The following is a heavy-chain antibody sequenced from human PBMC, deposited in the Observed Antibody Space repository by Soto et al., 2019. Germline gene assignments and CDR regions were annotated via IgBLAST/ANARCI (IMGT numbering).Heavy chain of an antibody. CDR2: XXYDGRXI. J-gene: IGHJ6*02. CDR3: ARGIEESGSXXXYYGMDV. D-gene: IGHD1-26*01. V-gene: IGHV3-33*01. CDR1: GFTFSSXG. Sequence: GGSLRLSCAASGFTFSSXGMXXXXXXPGKXLXXXXXXXYDGRXIYFADSGERRFTISRDNSKNTLYLQMNSLRAEDTAVYXCARGIEESGSXXXYYGMDVWGQGTKVTVSS.